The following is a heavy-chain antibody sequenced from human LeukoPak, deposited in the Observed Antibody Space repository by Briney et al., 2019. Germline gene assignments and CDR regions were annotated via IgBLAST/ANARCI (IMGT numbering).Heavy chain of an antibody. J-gene: IGHJ4*02. CDR1: GDSMSNHF. D-gene: IGHD6-13*01. CDR2: IYGSETT. CDR3: ASRPGGSTWYGVFDY. Sequence: SETLSLTCTVSGDSMSNHFWSWIRQPPGKGREWIGYIYGSETTNYNPYLKSRVTMLVDTSENQFSMKLSSVTAADTALYYCASRPGGSTWYGVFDYWGRGTLVTVSS. V-gene: IGHV4-59*11.